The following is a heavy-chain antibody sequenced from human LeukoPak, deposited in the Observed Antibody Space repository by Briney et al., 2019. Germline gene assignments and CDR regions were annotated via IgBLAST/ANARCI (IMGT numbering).Heavy chain of an antibody. D-gene: IGHD3-9*01. Sequence: KYGESLKISCKGSGYSFTTYWIGWVRQMPGEGLEWMGIIYPGDSDTRYSPSFQGQVTISADKSISTAYLQWSSLKASDTAMYYCARSYDSLGFDYWGQGTLVTVSS. V-gene: IGHV5-51*01. J-gene: IGHJ4*02. CDR2: IYPGDSDT. CDR1: GYSFTTYW. CDR3: ARSYDSLGFDY.